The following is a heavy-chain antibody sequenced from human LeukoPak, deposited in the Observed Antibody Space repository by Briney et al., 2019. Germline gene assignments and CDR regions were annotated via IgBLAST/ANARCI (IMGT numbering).Heavy chain of an antibody. CDR3: ARRDRVTIFGVVIILGFDY. J-gene: IGHJ4*02. CDR2: ISSSSSYI. CDR1: GFTFSSYS. Sequence: GGSLRLSCAASGFTFSSYSMTWVRQAPGKGLEWVSSISSSSSYIYYADSVKGRFTISRDNSKNTLYLQMNSLRAEDTAVYYCARRDRVTIFGVVIILGFDYWGQGTLVTVSS. D-gene: IGHD3-3*01. V-gene: IGHV3-21*04.